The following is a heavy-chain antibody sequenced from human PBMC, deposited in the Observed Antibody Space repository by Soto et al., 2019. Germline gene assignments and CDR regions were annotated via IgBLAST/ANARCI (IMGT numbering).Heavy chain of an antibody. CDR3: ARQRRDFDY. V-gene: IGHV4-59*08. Sequence: PSETLSLTCTVSGGSISNCYWSWIRQPPGKGLQWIGYIFSSGSTNYNPSLKSRVTISVDTSKNQFSLNLSSVTAADTAVYYCARQRRDFDYWGQGSLVTAPQ. CDR1: GGSISNCY. J-gene: IGHJ4*02. CDR2: IFSSGST.